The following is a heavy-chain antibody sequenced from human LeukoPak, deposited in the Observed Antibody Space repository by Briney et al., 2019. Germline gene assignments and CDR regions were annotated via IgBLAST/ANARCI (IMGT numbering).Heavy chain of an antibody. CDR3: ARGLTTRGHYYYYMDV. Sequence: PSETLSLTCTVSGYSISSGYYWSWIRQPAGKALEWVGRMYTSGSTNYNPSLKSRVTISLDTSKNQFSLKLSSVTAADTAVYYCARGLTTRGHYYYYMDVWGKGTTVTISS. CDR2: MYTSGST. J-gene: IGHJ6*03. V-gene: IGHV4-61*02. CDR1: GYSISSGYY. D-gene: IGHD3-3*01.